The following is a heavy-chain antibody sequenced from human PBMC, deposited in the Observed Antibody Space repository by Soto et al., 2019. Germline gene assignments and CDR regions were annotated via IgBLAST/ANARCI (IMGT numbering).Heavy chain of an antibody. J-gene: IGHJ6*03. CDR2: IDWDDDK. D-gene: IGHD5-12*01. CDR1: GFSLSTSGMC. CDR3: ARSYQNSGYSYYYYYYYMDV. Sequence: SGPTLVNPTQTLTLTCTFSGFSLSTSGMCVSWIRQPPGKALEWLARIDWDDDKYYSTSLKTRLTISKDTSKNQVVLTMTNMDPVDTATYYCARSYQNSGYSYYYYYYYMDVWGKGTTVTVSS. V-gene: IGHV2-70*11.